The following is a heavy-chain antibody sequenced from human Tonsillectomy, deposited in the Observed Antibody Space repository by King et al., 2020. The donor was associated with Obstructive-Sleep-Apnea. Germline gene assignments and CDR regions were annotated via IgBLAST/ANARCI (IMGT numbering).Heavy chain of an antibody. V-gene: IGHV4-39*07. CDR3: ASRRSFEAFLDAFDI. J-gene: IGHJ3*02. D-gene: IGHD3-9*01. CDR1: GGSISSSSYY. Sequence: QLQESGPGLVKPSETLSLTCTVSGGSISSSSYYWGWIRQPPGNGLEWIGSIYYSGSTYYNPSLKSRVTISVDTSKNQFSLKLSSVTAADTAVYYCASRRSFEAFLDAFDIWGQGTMVTVSS. CDR2: IYYSGST.